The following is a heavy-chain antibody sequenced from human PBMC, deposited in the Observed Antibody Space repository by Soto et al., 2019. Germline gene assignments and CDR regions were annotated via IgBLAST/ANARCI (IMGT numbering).Heavy chain of an antibody. V-gene: IGHV1-69*13. Sequence: SVKVSCKAIGYSFSSYAISWVRQAPGQGLEWMGRIIPIFGTANYAQKFQGRVTITADESTSTAYMELSSLRSEDTAVYYCARDSVAAAGTPQYYFDYWGQGTQVTVSS. CDR3: ARDSVAAAGTPQYYFDY. D-gene: IGHD6-13*01. J-gene: IGHJ4*02. CDR2: IIPIFGTA. CDR1: GYSFSSYA.